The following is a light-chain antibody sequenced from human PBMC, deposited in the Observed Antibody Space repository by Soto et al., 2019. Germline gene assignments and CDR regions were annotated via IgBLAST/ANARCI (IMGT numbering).Light chain of an antibody. Sequence: IVLTQSPGTLYLSPGERATLSCRASQIVTSGHLAWYQQKPGQAPRLLMYDASIRATSIPDRFSGSGSGADFTLTISRLEPEDFGLYYCQQYGSSPPNTFGQGTRLELK. CDR1: QIVTSGH. V-gene: IGKV3-20*01. CDR3: QQYGSSPPNT. CDR2: DAS. J-gene: IGKJ2*01.